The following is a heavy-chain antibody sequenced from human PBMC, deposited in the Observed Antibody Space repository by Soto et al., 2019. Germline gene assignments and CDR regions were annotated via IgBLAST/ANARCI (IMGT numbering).Heavy chain of an antibody. CDR3: ARNGWYSLAL. CDR1: GDSISNDNW. Sequence: QVQLQESGPGLVKPSGSLSLTCAVSGDSISNDNWWSWVRQPPGKGLEWIGGIYHSGATNYNPSLPSGVTISVDRSKNQFSLGLPSMTAADTAAYFCARNGWYSLALWGEGAMVTVSS. J-gene: IGHJ3*01. V-gene: IGHV4-4*02. D-gene: IGHD6-19*01. CDR2: IYHSGAT.